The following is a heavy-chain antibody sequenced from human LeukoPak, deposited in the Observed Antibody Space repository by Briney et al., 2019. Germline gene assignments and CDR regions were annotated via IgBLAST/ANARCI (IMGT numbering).Heavy chain of an antibody. V-gene: IGHV4-38-2*02. Sequence: PSETLSLTCTVSGYSISSGYYWGWIRQPPGKGLEWIGSIYHSGSTYYNPSLKSRVTISVDTSKNQFSLKLSSVTAADTAVYYCARDGTWRDGYNTFPFDYWGQGTLVIVSS. J-gene: IGHJ4*02. D-gene: IGHD5-24*01. CDR3: ARDGTWRDGYNTFPFDY. CDR2: IYHSGST. CDR1: GYSISSGYY.